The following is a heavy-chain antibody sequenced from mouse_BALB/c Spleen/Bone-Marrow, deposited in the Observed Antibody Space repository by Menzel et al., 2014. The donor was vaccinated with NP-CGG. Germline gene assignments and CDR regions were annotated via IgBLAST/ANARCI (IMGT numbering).Heavy chain of an antibody. V-gene: IGHV2-2*02. CDR2: IWSGGST. CDR1: GFSLTSYG. D-gene: IGHD2-10*02. J-gene: IGHJ3*01. Sequence: QVQLQQSGPGLVQPSQSLSITCTVSGFSLTSYGVHWVRQSPGKGLEWLGVIWSGGSTDYNAAFIPRLSISKDNSKSQVFFKMSSLQANDTAIYYCARNSRGYGNSFAYWGQGTLVTVSA. CDR3: ARNSRGYGNSFAY.